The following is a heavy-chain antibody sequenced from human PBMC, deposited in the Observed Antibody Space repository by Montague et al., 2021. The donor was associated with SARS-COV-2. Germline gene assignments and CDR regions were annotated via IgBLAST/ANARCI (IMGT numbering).Heavy chain of an antibody. D-gene: IGHD3-9*01. CDR1: GFTFSSYW. J-gene: IGHJ6*02. V-gene: IGHV3-74*01. CDR3: ARGLRYFDWLAYYGMDV. Sequence: SLRLSCAASGFTFSSYWMHWVRQAPGKGLVWVSRINSDGSSTSYADSVKGRFTISRDNAKDTLYLQMNSLRAEDTAVYYCARGLRYFDWLAYYGMDVWGQGNTVTVSS. CDR2: INSDGSST.